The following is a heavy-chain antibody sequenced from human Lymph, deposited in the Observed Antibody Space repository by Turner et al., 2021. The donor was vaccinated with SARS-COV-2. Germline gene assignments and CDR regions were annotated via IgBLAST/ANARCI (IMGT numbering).Heavy chain of an antibody. J-gene: IGHJ6*02. CDR2: INHSGGT. D-gene: IGHD3-3*01. V-gene: IGHV4-34*01. Sequence: QVQLQQWGAGLLKPSETLSLTFAVYGGSFSGYYWTWIRQPPGKGLEWVGDINHSGGTNYNPSLKSRVIISVDTSKNQFSLKLSSVTAADTAVYYCARGRLRFLEWSHYYYTMDVWGQGTTVTVSS. CDR1: GGSFSGYY. CDR3: ARGRLRFLEWSHYYYTMDV.